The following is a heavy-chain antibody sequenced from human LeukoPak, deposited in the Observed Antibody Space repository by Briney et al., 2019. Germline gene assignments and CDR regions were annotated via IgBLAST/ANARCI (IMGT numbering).Heavy chain of an antibody. V-gene: IGHV1-18*01. J-gene: IGHJ5*02. CDR1: GYTFTSYG. CDR2: ISAYNGNT. D-gene: IGHD3-9*01. Sequence: ASVKVSCKASGYTFTSYGISWVRQAPGQGLEWMGWISAYNGNTNYAQKLQGRVTMTTDTSTSTAYMELRSLRSDDTAVYYCARTSLRYFDWLPIRENSFDPWGQGTLVTVSS. CDR3: ARTSLRYFDWLPIRENSFDP.